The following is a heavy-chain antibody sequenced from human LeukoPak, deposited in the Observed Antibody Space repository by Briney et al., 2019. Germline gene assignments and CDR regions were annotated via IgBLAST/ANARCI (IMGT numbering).Heavy chain of an antibody. CDR2: IRYDGSNK. CDR3: AKAPVRGVISHLDY. J-gene: IGHJ4*02. Sequence: GGSLRLSCAASGFTLSSYGMHWVRQAPGKGLEWVAFIRYDGSNKYYADSVKGRFTISRDNSENTLWLQVTSLRAEDTAVYYCAKAPVRGVISHLDYWGQGTLVTVSS. V-gene: IGHV3-30*02. D-gene: IGHD3-10*01. CDR1: GFTLSSYG.